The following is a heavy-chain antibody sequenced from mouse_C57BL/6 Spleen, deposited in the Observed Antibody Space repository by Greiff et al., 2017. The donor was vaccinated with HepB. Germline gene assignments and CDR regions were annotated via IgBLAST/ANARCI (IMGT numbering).Heavy chain of an antibody. J-gene: IGHJ2*01. CDR2: IYPGSGST. CDR1: GYTFTSYW. Sequence: QVQLQQPGAELVKPGASVKMSCKASGYTFTSYWITWVKQRPGQGLEWIGDIYPGSGSTNYNEKFKSKATLTVDTSSSTAYMQLSSLTSEESAVYYCARRWGSSYGKYFDYWGQGTTLTVSS. V-gene: IGHV1-55*01. CDR3: ARRWGSSYGKYFDY. D-gene: IGHD1-1*01.